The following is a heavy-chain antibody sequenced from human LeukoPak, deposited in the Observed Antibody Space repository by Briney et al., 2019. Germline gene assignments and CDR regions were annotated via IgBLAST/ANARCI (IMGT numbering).Heavy chain of an antibody. D-gene: IGHD2-2*01. Sequence: SETLSLTCTVSGGSISSSSYYWGWIRQPPGKGLEWIGSFFYSGNSYYNPSLKSRVTISVDTSKNQLSLKLSSVTAADTAVYYCAREPLGYCSSISCSSGFDYWGQGTLVTVSS. J-gene: IGHJ4*02. CDR3: AREPLGYCSSISCSSGFDY. V-gene: IGHV4-39*02. CDR2: FFYSGNS. CDR1: GGSISSSSYY.